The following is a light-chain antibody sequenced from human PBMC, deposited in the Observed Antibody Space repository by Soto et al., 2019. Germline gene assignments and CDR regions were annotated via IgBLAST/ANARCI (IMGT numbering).Light chain of an antibody. J-gene: IGLJ2*01. Sequence: SYELTQPPSVSVSPGQTATITCSGDELGDKYASWYQQKPGQSPVLVIYQDTKRPSGIPERFSGSNSGNTATLTISGTQAMDKADFYCQAWDSSTAVFGGGTQLTVL. V-gene: IGLV3-1*01. CDR2: QDT. CDR1: ELGDKY. CDR3: QAWDSSTAV.